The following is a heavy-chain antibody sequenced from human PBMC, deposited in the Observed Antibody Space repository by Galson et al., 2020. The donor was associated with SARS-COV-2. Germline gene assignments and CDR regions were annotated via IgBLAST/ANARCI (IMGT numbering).Heavy chain of an antibody. CDR2: IYYSGST. CDR1: GGSISSSSYY. J-gene: IGHJ4*02. D-gene: IGHD3-16*02. Sequence: SETLSLTCTVSGGSISSSSYYWGWIRQPPGKGLEWIGRIYYSGSTYYNPSLKSRVTISVDTSKNQFSLKLSSVTAADTAVYYCARVPWGLGELSPYFDYWGQGTLVTVSS. CDR3: ARVPWGLGELSPYFDY. V-gene: IGHV4-39*07.